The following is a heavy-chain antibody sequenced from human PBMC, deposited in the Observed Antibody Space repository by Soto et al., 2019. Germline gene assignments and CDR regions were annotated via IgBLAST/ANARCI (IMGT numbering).Heavy chain of an antibody. J-gene: IGHJ3*02. CDR3: ATELNDMQAFDI. D-gene: IGHD1-1*01. Sequence: QVQLVESGGGVVQPGGSLKLSCVASGFTFSNYGMHWVRQAPGKGLEWVAMTWYDGSNKYYADSVKDRFTISRDNSKNTLYLQINSLRDEDSAVYYCATELNDMQAFDIWGQGTMVTVSS. CDR1: GFTFSNYG. CDR2: TWYDGSNK. V-gene: IGHV3-33*01.